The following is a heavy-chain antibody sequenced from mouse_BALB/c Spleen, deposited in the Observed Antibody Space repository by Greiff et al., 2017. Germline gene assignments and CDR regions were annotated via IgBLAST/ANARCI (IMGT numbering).Heavy chain of an antibody. J-gene: IGHJ2*01. CDR3: ARHSLNYYGSSYFDY. V-gene: IGHV5-6*01. CDR2: ISSGGSYT. CDR1: GFTFSSYG. D-gene: IGHD1-1*01. Sequence: EVQLVESGGDLVKPGGSLKLSCAASGFTFSSYGMSWVRQTPDKRLEWVATISSGGSYTYYPDSVKGRFTISRDNAKNTLYLQMSSLKSEDTAMYYCARHSLNYYGSSYFDYWGQGTTLTVSS.